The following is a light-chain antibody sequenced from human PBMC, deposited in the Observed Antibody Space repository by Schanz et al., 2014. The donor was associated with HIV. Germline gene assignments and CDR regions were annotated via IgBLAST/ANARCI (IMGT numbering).Light chain of an antibody. CDR2: SNN. V-gene: IGLV1-44*01. CDR3: AAWDDSLV. J-gene: IGLJ2*01. Sequence: QSVLNQPPSASGTPGQRVTISCSGSRSNIGRNTVNSYQQLPRTAPKLLIYSNNQRPSGVPDRFSGSKSGTSASLAISGLRSEDEGDYYCAAWDDSLVFGGGTKLTVL. CDR1: RSNIGRNT.